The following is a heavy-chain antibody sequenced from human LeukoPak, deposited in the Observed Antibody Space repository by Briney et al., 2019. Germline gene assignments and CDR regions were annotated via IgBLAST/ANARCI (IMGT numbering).Heavy chain of an antibody. CDR1: GGTFSSYA. CDR2: IIPIFGTA. V-gene: IGHV1-69*01. Sequence: SVKVSCKASGGTFSSYAISWVRQAPGQGLEWMGGIIPIFGTANYAQKFQGRVTITADESTSTAYMELSSLRSEDTAVYYCARPLERYFDWLSPFDHWGQGTLVTVSS. D-gene: IGHD3-9*01. J-gene: IGHJ4*02. CDR3: ARPLERYFDWLSPFDH.